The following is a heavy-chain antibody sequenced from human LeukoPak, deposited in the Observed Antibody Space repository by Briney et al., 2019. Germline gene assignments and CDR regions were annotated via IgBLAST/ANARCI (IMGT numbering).Heavy chain of an antibody. J-gene: IGHJ4*02. CDR2: ISFSVNTK. CDR1: GFTFSSCS. D-gene: IGHD6-19*01. Sequence: GGSLRLSCAASGFTFSSCSMNWVRQAPGKGLEWVSYISFSVNTKYYGDSVKGRFTISRDNAKNSLYLHMDSLRAEDTAVYYCARGAYSSGWAYFDHWGQGTLVTVSS. V-gene: IGHV3-48*04. CDR3: ARGAYSSGWAYFDH.